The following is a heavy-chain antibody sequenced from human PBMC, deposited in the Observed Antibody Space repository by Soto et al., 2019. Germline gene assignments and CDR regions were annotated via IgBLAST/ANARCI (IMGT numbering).Heavy chain of an antibody. J-gene: IGHJ5*02. Sequence: GESLKISCKGSGYSFTSYWISWVRQMPGKGLEWMGRIDPSDSYTNYSPSFQGHVTISADKSISTAYLQWSSLKASDTAMYYCAPHSSGSSWLSKYNWFDPWGQGTLVTVSS. V-gene: IGHV5-10-1*01. CDR1: GYSFTSYW. CDR2: IDPSDSYT. CDR3: APHSSGSSWLSKYNWFDP. D-gene: IGHD6-13*01.